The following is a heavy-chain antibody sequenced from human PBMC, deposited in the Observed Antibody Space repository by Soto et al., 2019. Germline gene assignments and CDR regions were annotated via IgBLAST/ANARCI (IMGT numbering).Heavy chain of an antibody. Sequence: GGSLRLSCAASGFTFSSYSMNWVRQAPGKGPEWVSYIRSSSSDIHYADSVRGRFTISRDNAKNSLYLQMNSLRAEDTAVYYCAGSITIFGVARQWGQGTLVTVSS. CDR1: GFTFSSYS. J-gene: IGHJ4*02. CDR3: AGSITIFGVARQ. D-gene: IGHD3-3*01. V-gene: IGHV3-21*05. CDR2: IRSSSSDI.